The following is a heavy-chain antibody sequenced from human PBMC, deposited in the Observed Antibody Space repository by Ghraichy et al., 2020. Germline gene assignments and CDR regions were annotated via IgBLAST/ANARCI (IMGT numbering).Heavy chain of an antibody. Sequence: SQTLSLTCTVSGGSISSSSYYWGWIRQPPGKGLEWIGSIYYSGSTYYNPSLKSRVTISVDTSKNQFSLKLSSVTAADTAVYYCARQLGDIVATYYYGMDVWGQGTTVTVSS. J-gene: IGHJ6*02. CDR2: IYYSGST. D-gene: IGHD5-12*01. V-gene: IGHV4-39*01. CDR1: GGSISSSSYY. CDR3: ARQLGDIVATYYYGMDV.